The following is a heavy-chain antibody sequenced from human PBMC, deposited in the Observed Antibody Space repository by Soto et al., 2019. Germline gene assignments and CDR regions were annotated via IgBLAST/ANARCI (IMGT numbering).Heavy chain of an antibody. J-gene: IGHJ6*02. V-gene: IGHV1-8*01. CDR1: GYTFTSYD. CDR3: ARDGQNYYYYGMDV. Sequence: QVQLLQSGAEVKKPGASVKVSCKASGYTFTSYDINWVRQATGQGLEWMGWMNPNSGNTGYAQKFQGRGTMTRNTAISTAYMELSSLRSDDTAVYYCARDGQNYYYYGMDVWGQGTTVTVSS. D-gene: IGHD2-8*01. CDR2: MNPNSGNT.